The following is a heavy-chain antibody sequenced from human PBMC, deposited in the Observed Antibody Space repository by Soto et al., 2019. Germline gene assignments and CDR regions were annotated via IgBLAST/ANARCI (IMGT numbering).Heavy chain of an antibody. V-gene: IGHV3-48*03. Sequence: DVQLWESGGGLVQPGGSLRLSCAASGFSFSSYEMNWVRQAPGKGLEWVSYISSSGSDTYYADSVKARFTISRDNAQNSLYLQMTRLRAEDTAIYYCASLSGSYGFDPWGQGTLVTVSS. D-gene: IGHD1-26*01. CDR2: ISSSGSDT. J-gene: IGHJ5*02. CDR3: ASLSGSYGFDP. CDR1: GFSFSSYE.